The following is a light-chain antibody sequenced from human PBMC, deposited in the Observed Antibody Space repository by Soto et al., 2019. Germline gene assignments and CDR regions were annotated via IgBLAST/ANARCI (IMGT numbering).Light chain of an antibody. CDR2: EAS. J-gene: IGLJ1*01. CDR1: SSDVGGYIY. Sequence: QPALAQPPSASGSPGQSVTISCTGTSSDVGGYIYVSWYQHHPGKAPKLMIYEASKRPSGVPDRFSGSKSGNTASLTVSGLQAEDEADYYCSSYAGSNTYVFGTGTKVTVL. CDR3: SSYAGSNTYV. V-gene: IGLV2-8*01.